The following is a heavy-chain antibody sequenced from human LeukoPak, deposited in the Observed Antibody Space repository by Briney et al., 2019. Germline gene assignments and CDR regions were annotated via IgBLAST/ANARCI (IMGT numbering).Heavy chain of an antibody. V-gene: IGHV3-74*03. CDR3: ARDLSMSYSVDY. J-gene: IGHJ4*02. D-gene: IGHD2-21*01. CDR1: GFTFSTFW. CDR2: INSDGSIT. Sequence: GGSLRLSCAASGFTFSTFWMHWVRQAPGKGLVWVSGINSDGSITTYADSVKGRFTISRDNAENTLYLQMNSLRAEDTAVYYCARDLSMSYSVDYWGQGTLVTVSS.